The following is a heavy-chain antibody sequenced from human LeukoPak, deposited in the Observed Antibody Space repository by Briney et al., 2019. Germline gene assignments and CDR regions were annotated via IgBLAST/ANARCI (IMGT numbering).Heavy chain of an antibody. CDR2: ISAYNGNT. J-gene: IGHJ4*02. D-gene: IGHD3-3*01. V-gene: IGHV1-18*01. CDR1: GYTFTSYG. CDR3: ARGSIVEWLSPFDY. Sequence: ASVKVSCKASGYTFTSYGISWVRQATGQGLEWMGWISAYNGNTNYAQKLQGRVTMTTDTSTSTAYMELRSLRSDDTAVYYCARGSIVEWLSPFDYWGQGTLVTVSS.